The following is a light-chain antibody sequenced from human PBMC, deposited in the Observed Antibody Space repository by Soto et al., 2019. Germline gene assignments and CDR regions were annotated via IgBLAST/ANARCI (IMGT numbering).Light chain of an antibody. Sequence: QSVLTQPPSASGTPGQRVTISCSGSSSNIGTNTVSWYQHLPGTAPQLLIYNNNQRPSGVPDRFSGSKSGTSASLAISGLQSEDEADYYCAAWDDSLSGHFVFGTGTKVTVL. CDR2: NNN. CDR3: AAWDDSLSGHFV. V-gene: IGLV1-44*01. CDR1: SSNIGTNT. J-gene: IGLJ1*01.